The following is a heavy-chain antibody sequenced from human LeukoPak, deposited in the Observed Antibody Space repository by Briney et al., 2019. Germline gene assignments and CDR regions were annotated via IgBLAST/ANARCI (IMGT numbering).Heavy chain of an antibody. J-gene: IGHJ4*02. V-gene: IGHV4-34*01. CDR3: ASSYGGNSGY. D-gene: IGHD4-23*01. CDR2: INHSGST. CDR1: GGSFSGYY. Sequence: SETLSLTCAVYGGSFSGYYWSWIRQPPGKGLEWIGEINHSGSTSYNPSLKSRVTISVDTSKNQFSLKLSSVTAADTAVYYCASSYGGNSGYWGQGTLVTVSS.